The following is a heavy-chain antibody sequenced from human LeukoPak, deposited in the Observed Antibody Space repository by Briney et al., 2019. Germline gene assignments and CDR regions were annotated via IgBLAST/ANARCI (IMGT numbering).Heavy chain of an antibody. CDR1: GLTFSNSW. V-gene: IGHV3-74*01. CDR3: ARDLGLRGST. J-gene: IGHJ5*02. CDR2: MYGDMRDI. D-gene: IGHD5-12*01. Sequence: PGGSLRLSREASGLTFSNSWMHWVRQIPGKGLVWVSRMYGDMRDISYADSVKGRFTISRDNAKNTVYLQMNSLRGEDTAVYYCARDLGLRGSTWGQGTLVTVSS.